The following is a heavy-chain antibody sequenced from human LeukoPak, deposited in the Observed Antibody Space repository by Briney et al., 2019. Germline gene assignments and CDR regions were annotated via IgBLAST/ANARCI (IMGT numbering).Heavy chain of an antibody. D-gene: IGHD3-9*01. CDR1: GFTFSSYA. CDR2: ISYDGSNK. CDR3: ARGSDILTGYTPDY. J-gene: IGHJ4*02. Sequence: PGGSLRLSCAASGFTFSSYAMHWVRQAPGKGLEWVAVISYDGSNKYYADSVKGRFTISRDNSKNTLYLQMNSLRAEDTAVYCCARGSDILTGYTPDYWGQGTLVTVSS. V-gene: IGHV3-30-3*01.